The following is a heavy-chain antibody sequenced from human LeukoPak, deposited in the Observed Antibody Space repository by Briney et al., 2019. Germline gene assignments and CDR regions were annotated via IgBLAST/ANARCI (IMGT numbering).Heavy chain of an antibody. V-gene: IGHV1-69*13. Sequence: GASVKVSCKASGGTFSSYAISWVRQAPGQGLEWMGGITPIFGTANYAQKFQGRVTITADESTSTAYMELSSLRSEDTAVYYCASGEDGDYALYWGQGTLVTVSS. CDR1: GGTFSSYA. J-gene: IGHJ4*02. CDR3: ASGEDGDYALY. CDR2: ITPIFGTA. D-gene: IGHD4-17*01.